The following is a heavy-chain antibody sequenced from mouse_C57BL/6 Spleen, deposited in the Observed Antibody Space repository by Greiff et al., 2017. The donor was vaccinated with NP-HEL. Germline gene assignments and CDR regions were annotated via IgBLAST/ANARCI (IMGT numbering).Heavy chain of an antibody. CDR2: IHPNSGST. J-gene: IGHJ3*01. V-gene: IGHV1-64*01. D-gene: IGHD2-4*01. CDR1: GYTFTSYW. Sequence: VQLQQPGAELVKPGASVKLSCKASGYTFTSYWMHWVKQRPGQGLEWIGMIHPNSGSTNYNAKFKSKATLTVDKSSSTAYKQLSSLTSEDSAVYYCARIYYDYDGGFAYWGQGTLVTVSA. CDR3: ARIYYDYDGGFAY.